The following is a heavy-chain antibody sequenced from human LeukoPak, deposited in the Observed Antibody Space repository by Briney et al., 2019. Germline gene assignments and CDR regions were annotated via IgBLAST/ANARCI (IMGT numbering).Heavy chain of an antibody. D-gene: IGHD3-10*01. Sequence: GGSLRLPCAGSGFTFSSYAMSWVRQAPGKGLEWVSAISGSGGSTYYADSVKGRFTISRDNSKNTLYLQMNSLRAEATAVYYCAKVAVAGSYYYYGMDVWGQGTTVTVSS. CDR2: ISGSGGST. CDR3: AKVAVAGSYYYYGMDV. J-gene: IGHJ6*02. CDR1: GFTFSSYA. V-gene: IGHV3-23*01.